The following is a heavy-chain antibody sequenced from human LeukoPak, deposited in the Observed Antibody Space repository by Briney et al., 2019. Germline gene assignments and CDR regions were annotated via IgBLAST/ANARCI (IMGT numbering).Heavy chain of an antibody. V-gene: IGHV4-39*01. Sequence: PSETLSLTCTVSGGSISSSSYCWGWIRQPPGKGLEWIGSIYYSGSTYYNPSLKSRVTISVDTSKNQFSLKLSSVTAADTAVYYCARLVGFWSGYYYYYYMDVWGKGTTVTVSS. CDR3: ARLVGFWSGYYYYYYMDV. J-gene: IGHJ6*03. D-gene: IGHD3-3*01. CDR1: GGSISSSSYC. CDR2: IYYSGST.